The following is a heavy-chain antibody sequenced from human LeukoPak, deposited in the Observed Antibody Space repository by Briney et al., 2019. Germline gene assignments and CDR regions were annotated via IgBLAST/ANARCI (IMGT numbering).Heavy chain of an antibody. J-gene: IGHJ4*02. CDR1: GGSISSHY. D-gene: IGHD2-21*02. Sequence: SETLSLTCTVSGGSISSHYWSWIRQPPGKGLEWIGYIYYTGNTNYNPSLKSRVTISVDTSKNQFSLKLSSVTAADTAVYYCARSGVVTAADYWGQGTLVTVSS. CDR3: ARSGVVTAADY. CDR2: IYYTGNT. V-gene: IGHV4-59*08.